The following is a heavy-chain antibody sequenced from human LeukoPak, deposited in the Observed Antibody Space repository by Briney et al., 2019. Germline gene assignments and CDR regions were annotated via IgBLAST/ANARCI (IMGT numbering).Heavy chain of an antibody. Sequence: GGSLRLSCAASGFTFSSYPMHWVRQAPGKGLEYVTTISRTGGSTYYANSVKGRFTISRDNSKNTLYLQMGSLRAEDMAVYYCARAISGSGSYYSDYWGQGTLVTVSS. CDR1: GFTFSSYP. J-gene: IGHJ4*02. D-gene: IGHD3-10*01. CDR3: ARAISGSGSYYSDY. CDR2: ISRTGGST. V-gene: IGHV3-64*01.